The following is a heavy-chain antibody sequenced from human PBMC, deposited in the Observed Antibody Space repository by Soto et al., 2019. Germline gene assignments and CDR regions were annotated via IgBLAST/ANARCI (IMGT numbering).Heavy chain of an antibody. Sequence: PSETLSLTCAVYGGSFSGHSWTWIRQSPGKGLEWIGDINHSGRVNYSPSLKSRVNISLDTSKNQFSLTLSAVTAADTAMYYCSTRAYDTNGYYRFDPWGQGTLVTVSS. CDR3: STRAYDTNGYYRFDP. CDR1: GGSFSGHS. J-gene: IGHJ5*01. CDR2: INHSGRV. V-gene: IGHV4-34*01. D-gene: IGHD3-22*01.